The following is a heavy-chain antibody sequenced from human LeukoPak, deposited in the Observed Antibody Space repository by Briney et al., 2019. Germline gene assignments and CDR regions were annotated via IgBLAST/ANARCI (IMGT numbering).Heavy chain of an antibody. Sequence: SSGTLSLTCTVSGDSITANHWGWIRQPPGKGLEWIGYIYHTGTTNYSPSLKSRVTISVDTSKNQFSLRVTSVTAADTAVYYCAREGRGGSYDYWGQGTLVTVSS. CDR2: IYHTGTT. CDR1: GDSITANH. J-gene: IGHJ4*02. D-gene: IGHD1-26*01. CDR3: AREGRGGSYDY. V-gene: IGHV4-59*01.